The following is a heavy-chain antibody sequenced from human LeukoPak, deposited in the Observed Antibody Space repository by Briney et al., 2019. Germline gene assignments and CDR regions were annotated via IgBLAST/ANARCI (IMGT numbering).Heavy chain of an antibody. Sequence: ASGKVSCKASGYTFTSYGISWVRQAPGQGLEWMGWISTYNGNTNYAQKLQGRVTMATDTSTSPAYMELRSLSSDDTAVYYCARDSSSSLSYWGQGTLVTVSS. J-gene: IGHJ4*02. CDR1: GYTFTSYG. CDR2: ISTYNGNT. V-gene: IGHV1-18*01. CDR3: ARDSSSSLSY. D-gene: IGHD6-6*01.